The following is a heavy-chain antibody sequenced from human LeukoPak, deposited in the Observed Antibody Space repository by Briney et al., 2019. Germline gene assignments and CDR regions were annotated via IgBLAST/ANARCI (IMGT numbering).Heavy chain of an antibody. CDR3: ATVSTWYSSAH. CDR1: GYTFTSYD. V-gene: IGHV1-8*03. D-gene: IGHD6-25*01. CDR2: MNPNSGNT. J-gene: IGHJ4*02. Sequence: ASVKVSCKASGYTFTSYDINWVRQATGQGLVWMGWMNPNSGNTGYAQKFQGRVTITRNTSISTAYMELSSLRSEDTAVYYCATVSTWYSSAHWGQGTLVTVSS.